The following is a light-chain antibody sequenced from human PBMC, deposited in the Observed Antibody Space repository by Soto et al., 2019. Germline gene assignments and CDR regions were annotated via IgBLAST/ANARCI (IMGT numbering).Light chain of an antibody. CDR3: RSYTSSSTLEYV. CDR1: SSDVGGYNY. J-gene: IGLJ1*01. V-gene: IGLV2-14*01. CDR2: DVS. Sequence: QSALTQPXSVSGSPGQSITISCTGTSSDVGGYNYVSWYQQHPGKAPKLMIYDVSNRPSGVSNRFSGSKSGNTASLTISGLQAEDEADYYCRSYTSSSTLEYVFGTGTKVTV.